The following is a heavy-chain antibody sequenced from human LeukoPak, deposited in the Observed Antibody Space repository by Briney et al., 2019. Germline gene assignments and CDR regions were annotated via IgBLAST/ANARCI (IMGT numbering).Heavy chain of an antibody. D-gene: IGHD2-2*01. V-gene: IGHV1-18*01. J-gene: IGHJ4*02. CDR3: ARDGVPYCSSTSCYLVDY. Sequence: ASVKVSCKASSYTFTSYGISWVRQAPGQGLEWMGWISAYSSNTNYAQKLQGRVTMTTDTSTSTAYMELRSLRSDDTAVYYCARDGVPYCSSTSCYLVDYWGQGTLVTVSS. CDR1: SYTFTSYG. CDR2: ISAYSSNT.